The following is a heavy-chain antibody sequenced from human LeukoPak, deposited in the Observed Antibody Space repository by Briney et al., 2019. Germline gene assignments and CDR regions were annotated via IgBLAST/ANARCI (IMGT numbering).Heavy chain of an antibody. CDR1: VDSLSIYY. J-gene: IGHJ4*02. CDR3: ARVLYTVAVVPFDY. Sequence: SETLSLTCTLSVDSLSIYYSSRMPQPPEKGREWIGYMYYGGNTNYTPSLKSRVTISVDTSKNQFPLKLSSVTAADTAVYYCARVLYTVAVVPFDYWGQGTLVTVSS. V-gene: IGHV4-59*01. CDR2: MYYGGNT. D-gene: IGHD4-11*01.